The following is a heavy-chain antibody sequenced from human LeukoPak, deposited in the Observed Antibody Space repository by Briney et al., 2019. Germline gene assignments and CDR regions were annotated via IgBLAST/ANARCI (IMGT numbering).Heavy chain of an antibody. J-gene: IGHJ5*02. CDR2: IKQDGSEK. CDR3: ARVGYYGSGSYTT. Sequence: GGSLRLSCAASGFTFSSYWMSWVRQAPGKGLEGVANIKQDGSEKYYVDSVKGLFTISRDNAKNSLYLQMNSLRAEDTAVYYCARVGYYGSGSYTTWGQGTLVTVSS. D-gene: IGHD3-10*01. V-gene: IGHV3-7*04. CDR1: GFTFSSYW.